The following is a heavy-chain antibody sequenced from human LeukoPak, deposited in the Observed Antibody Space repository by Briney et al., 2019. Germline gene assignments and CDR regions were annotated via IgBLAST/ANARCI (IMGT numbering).Heavy chain of an antibody. CDR2: ISAYNGNT. CDR1: GYTFTSYG. D-gene: IGHD2-21*02. J-gene: IGHJ4*02. Sequence: ASVKVSCKASGYTFTSYGISWVRQAPGQGLEWMGWISAYNGNTNYAQKLQGRVTMTTDTSTGTAYMELRSLRSDDTAVYYCARDLIETYCGGDCHPTLFDYWGQGTLVTVSS. CDR3: ARDLIETYCGGDCHPTLFDY. V-gene: IGHV1-18*01.